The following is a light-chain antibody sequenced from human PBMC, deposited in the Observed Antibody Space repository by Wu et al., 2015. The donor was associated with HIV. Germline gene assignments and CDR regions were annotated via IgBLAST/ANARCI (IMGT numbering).Light chain of an antibody. J-gene: IGKJ4*01. V-gene: IGKV3-20*01. Sequence: EIVLTQSPGTLSLSPGERITLSCRASQSVNNNNLAWYQHKPGQAPRLLIYGASSRATVIPEGFSGSGSGTDFTLTISRLEPEDFAVYYCQQYGSSPLTFGGGTKVEIK. CDR2: GAS. CDR1: QSVNNNN. CDR3: QQYGSSPLT.